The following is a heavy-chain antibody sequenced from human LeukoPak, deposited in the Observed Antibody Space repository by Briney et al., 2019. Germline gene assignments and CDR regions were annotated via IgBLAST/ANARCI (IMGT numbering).Heavy chain of an antibody. V-gene: IGHV1-18*01. CDR2: ISAYNGNT. CDR3: ARAVQGVESYYDSSGYHEDWFDP. Sequence: ASVKVSCKASGYTFTRYGISWVRQAPGQGLGWRGWISAYNGNTKYAQKLQGRVTMTTDTATSTVYMEMRSLRSDDTAVYYCARAVQGVESYYDSSGYHEDWFDPWGQGTLATVSS. D-gene: IGHD3-22*01. CDR1: GYTFTRYG. J-gene: IGHJ5*02.